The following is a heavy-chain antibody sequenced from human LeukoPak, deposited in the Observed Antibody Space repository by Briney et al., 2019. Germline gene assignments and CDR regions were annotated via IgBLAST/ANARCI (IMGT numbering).Heavy chain of an antibody. V-gene: IGHV1-2*06. CDR2: INPNSGGT. Sequence: ASVKVSCKASGYTFTGYYMHWVRQAPGQGLEWMGRINPNSGGTNYAQKFQGRVTMTRDTSISTAYMELSRLRSDDTAVYYCARFGVTMIAVVGPDGVDIWGQGTMVTVSS. CDR1: GYTFTGYY. J-gene: IGHJ3*02. D-gene: IGHD3-22*01. CDR3: ARFGVTMIAVVGPDGVDI.